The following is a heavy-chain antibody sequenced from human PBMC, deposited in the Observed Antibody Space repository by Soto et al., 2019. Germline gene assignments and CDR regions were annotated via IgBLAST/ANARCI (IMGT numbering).Heavy chain of an antibody. CDR2: TNRDGSQA. V-gene: IGHV3-7*01. CDR1: GFTFRNYW. J-gene: IGHJ4*02. CDR3: VTDAQNSEWLTLGY. D-gene: IGHD3-9*01. Sequence: PGESLKISCAASGFTFRNYWMSWVRQAAGRGLEWVANTNRDGSQAYYVDSVKGRFTISRDNAKNSIYLQMDSLRADDTAVYYCVTDAQNSEWLTLGYWGQGTLVTVSS.